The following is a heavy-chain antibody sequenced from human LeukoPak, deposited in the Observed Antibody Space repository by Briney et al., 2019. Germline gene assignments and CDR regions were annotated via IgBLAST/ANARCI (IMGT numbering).Heavy chain of an antibody. V-gene: IGHV3-7*01. CDR2: IKQDGSEK. J-gene: IGHJ4*02. CDR3: ARHHYDSSGFQLFDY. Sequence: GGSLRLSCAASGFTFSTYWMSWVRQAPGKGLVWVANIKQDGSEKYYVDSVKGRFTISRDNAKNSLYLQMNSLRAEDTAVYYCARHHYDSSGFQLFDYWGQGTLVTVSS. CDR1: GFTFSTYW. D-gene: IGHD3-22*01.